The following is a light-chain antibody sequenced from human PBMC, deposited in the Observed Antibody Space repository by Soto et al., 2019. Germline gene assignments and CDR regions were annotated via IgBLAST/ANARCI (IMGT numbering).Light chain of an antibody. V-gene: IGLV4-69*01. J-gene: IGLJ2*01. CDR3: QTWGTGNV. CDR2: LNSDGSH. Sequence: QTVVTQSPSASASLGASVKLTCTLSSGHSSYAIAWHQQQPEKGPRYLIKLNSDGSHSKGDGIPDRFSGSSSGAERYRAIASLQSEDEADYYCQTWGTGNVFGGATKLTV. CDR1: SGHSSYA.